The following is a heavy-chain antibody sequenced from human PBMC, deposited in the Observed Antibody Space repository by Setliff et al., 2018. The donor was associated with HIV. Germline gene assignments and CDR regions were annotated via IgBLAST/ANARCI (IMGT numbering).Heavy chain of an antibody. CDR1: GGSISSGSYY. D-gene: IGHD3-10*01. CDR3: ASRRGIEFYFDI. V-gene: IGHV4-61*09. Sequence: PSETLSLTCTVSGGSISSGSYYWSWIRQPAGKGLEWIGHIYTSGGTNYNPSLKSRVTISVDTSKNQFSLKLSSVTAADTGVYYCASRRGIEFYFDIWGQGTPVTVSS. CDR2: IYTSGGT. J-gene: IGHJ4*02.